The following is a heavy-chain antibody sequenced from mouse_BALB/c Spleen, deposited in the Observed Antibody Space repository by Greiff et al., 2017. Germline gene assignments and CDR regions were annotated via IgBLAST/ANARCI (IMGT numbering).Heavy chain of an antibody. CDR2: INSNGGST. Sequence: EVMLVESGGGLVQPGGSLKLSCAASGFTFSSYGMSWVRQTPDKRLELVATINSNGGSTYYPDSVKGRFTISRDNAKNTLYLQMSSLKSEDTAMYYCARGGYDGYYNYYAMDYWGQGTSVTVSS. V-gene: IGHV5-6-3*01. CDR1: GFTFSSYG. J-gene: IGHJ4*01. D-gene: IGHD2-3*01. CDR3: ARGGYDGYYNYYAMDY.